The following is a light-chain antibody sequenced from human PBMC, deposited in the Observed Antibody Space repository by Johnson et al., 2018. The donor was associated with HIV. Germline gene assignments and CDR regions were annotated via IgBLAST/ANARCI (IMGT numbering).Light chain of an antibody. CDR3: GTWDSGLGALYV. V-gene: IGLV1-51*01. CDR2: DND. Sequence: QSVLTQPPSVSAAPGQKVTISCSGSSFNIGNNYVSWYQQLPGTAPKLLIYDNDKRPSGIPDRFSGSKSGTSATLGITGLQTGDEADYYCGTWDSGLGALYVFGTGTKVTVL. J-gene: IGLJ1*01. CDR1: SFNIGNNY.